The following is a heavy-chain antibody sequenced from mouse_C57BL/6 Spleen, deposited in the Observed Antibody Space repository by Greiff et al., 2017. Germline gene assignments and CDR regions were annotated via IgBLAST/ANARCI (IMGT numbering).Heavy chain of an antibody. D-gene: IGHD4-1*01. CDR2: ISGGGGNT. Sequence: EVMLVESGGGLVKPGGSLKLSCAASGFTFSSYTMSWVRQTPEKRLEWVATISGGGGNTYYPDSVKGRFTISRDNAKNTLYLQMSSLRSEDTALYYCAREALGRGFAYWGQGTLVTVSA. V-gene: IGHV5-9*01. CDR1: GFTFSSYT. CDR3: AREALGRGFAY. J-gene: IGHJ3*01.